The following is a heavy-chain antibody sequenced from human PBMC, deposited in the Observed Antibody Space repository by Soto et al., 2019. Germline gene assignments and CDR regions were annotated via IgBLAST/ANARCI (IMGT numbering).Heavy chain of an antibody. CDR3: ARHERPYYYDTSGYSFI. CDR2: IYYSGST. V-gene: IGHV4-39*01. CDR1: GGSISSSSYY. D-gene: IGHD3-22*01. J-gene: IGHJ4*02. Sequence: QLQLQESGPGLVKPSETLSLTCTVSGGSISSSSYYWGWIRQPPGKGLEWIGSIYYSGSTYYNPSLKSRVTISVDTSKNQFSLKLSSVTAADTAVSYCARHERPYYYDTSGYSFIWGQGTLVTVSS.